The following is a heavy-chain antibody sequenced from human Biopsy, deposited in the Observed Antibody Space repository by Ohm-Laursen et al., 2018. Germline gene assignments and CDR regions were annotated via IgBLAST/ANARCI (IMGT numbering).Heavy chain of an antibody. CDR2: IRDDANSYTT. Sequence: SLRLSCAAPGFSFSGYYMDWVRQAPGKGLEWVGRIRDDANSYTTDYAASGKCRFTISRDETKNSLHLQMNSLKTEDTALYYCARASRYCSGGGCYSWFDSWGQGTLVTVSS. V-gene: IGHV3-72*01. D-gene: IGHD2-15*01. CDR3: ARASRYCSGGGCYSWFDS. CDR1: GFSFSGYY. J-gene: IGHJ5*01.